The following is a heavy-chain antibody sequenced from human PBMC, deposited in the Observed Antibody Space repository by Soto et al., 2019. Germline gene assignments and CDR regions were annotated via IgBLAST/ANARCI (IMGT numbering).Heavy chain of an antibody. J-gene: IGHJ6*02. CDR3: ARDSRWFGEIFYYGMDV. Sequence: QVQLQESGPGLVKPSQTLSLTCTVSGGSISSGGYYWSWIRQHPGKGLEWIGYIYYSGSTYYNPSLKSRVTISVDTSKNQFSLKLSSVTAADTAVYYCARDSRWFGEIFYYGMDVWGQGTTVTVSS. D-gene: IGHD3-10*01. CDR1: GGSISSGGYY. CDR2: IYYSGST. V-gene: IGHV4-31*03.